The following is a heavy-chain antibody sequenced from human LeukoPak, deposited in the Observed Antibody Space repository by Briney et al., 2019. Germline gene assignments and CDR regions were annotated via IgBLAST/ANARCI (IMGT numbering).Heavy chain of an antibody. V-gene: IGHV3-7*01. J-gene: IGHJ1*01. CDR1: GFTFSSFW. CDR2: IKQDGSEK. D-gene: IGHD1-26*01. CDR3: ARDLMGATHYFQH. Sequence: GGSLRLSCTASGFTFSSFWMCWVRQAPGKGLEWVANIKQDGSEKNYVDSVKGRFTISRDNAKNSLYLQMNSLRAEDTAVYYCARDLMGATHYFQHWGQGTLVTVSS.